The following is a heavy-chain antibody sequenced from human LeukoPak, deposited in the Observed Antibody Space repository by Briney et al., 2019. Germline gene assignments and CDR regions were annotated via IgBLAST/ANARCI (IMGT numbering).Heavy chain of an antibody. CDR3: ARGSLQDCSSTSCYLGDPSYFDY. Sequence: PSETLSLTWTVSGGSISSYYWGWIRQPPGKGREWIGRIYTSGSTNYNPSLKSRVTMSVDPSKNQYSLKLSSVTAADAAVYYCARGSLQDCSSTSCYLGDPSYFDYWGQGTLVTVSS. CDR1: GGSISSYY. D-gene: IGHD2-2*01. J-gene: IGHJ4*02. CDR2: IYTSGST. V-gene: IGHV4-4*07.